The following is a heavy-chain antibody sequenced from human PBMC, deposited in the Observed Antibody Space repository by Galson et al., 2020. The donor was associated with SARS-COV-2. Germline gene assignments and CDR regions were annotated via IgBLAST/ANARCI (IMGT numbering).Heavy chain of an antibody. Sequence: SYTLSLTFSFYFFSFIFYFFIFILHPPGKGLEWIGEVNHSGSTNYNPSLNILVTISVYTSKNQFSLKLSSVTAADTAVYYCARGLDGTGRFNGWDYWGQGTLVTVSS. CDR3: ARGLDGTGRFNGWDY. CDR1: FFSFIFYF. D-gene: IGHD2-8*02. CDR2: VNHSGST. J-gene: IGHJ4*02. V-gene: IGHV4-34*01.